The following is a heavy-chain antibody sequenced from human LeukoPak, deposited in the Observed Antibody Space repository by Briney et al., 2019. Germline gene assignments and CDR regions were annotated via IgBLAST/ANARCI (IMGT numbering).Heavy chain of an antibody. CDR3: ARRRERRRTDRFDYFDY. J-gene: IGHJ4*02. D-gene: IGHD1-26*01. CDR1: GGSITISNSY. V-gene: IGHV4-39*07. CDR2: IYHGGTT. Sequence: SETLSLTCTVSGGSITISNSYWAWIRQPPGKGLEWIGSIYHGGTTYYNPSLKSRVTIAVDTSKNQFSLKLSSVTAADTAVYYCARRRERRRTDRFDYFDYWGQGALVAVSS.